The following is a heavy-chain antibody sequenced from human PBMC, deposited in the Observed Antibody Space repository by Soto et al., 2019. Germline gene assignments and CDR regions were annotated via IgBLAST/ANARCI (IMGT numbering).Heavy chain of an antibody. CDR3: ASGGDSYSFDY. V-gene: IGHV4-4*02. J-gene: IGHJ4*02. D-gene: IGHD3-16*01. Sequence: QVQLQESGPGLVKPSGTLSLTCAVSGGSISSSNWWSWVRQPPGRGLEWIGEIYHSASTNYTPSLKSRVTRSVDKSKNLFSLKLSSVTAADTAVYYCASGGDSYSFDYWGQGTLVTVSS. CDR1: GGSISSSNW. CDR2: IYHSAST.